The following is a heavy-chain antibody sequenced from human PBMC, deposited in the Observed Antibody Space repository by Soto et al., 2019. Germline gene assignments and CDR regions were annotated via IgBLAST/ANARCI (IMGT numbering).Heavy chain of an antibody. V-gene: IGHV3-11*01. D-gene: IGHD2-15*01. J-gene: IGHJ4*02. CDR3: ARGEKVVAATSDY. Sequence: GGSLRLSCAASGFTFSDYYMNWVRRAPGKGLEWVSYISSGAGTIHYADSVKGRFTISRDNAKNSLYLQMNSLRVEDTAVYYCARGEKVVAATSDYWGQGTLVTVSS. CDR1: GFTFSDYY. CDR2: ISSGAGTI.